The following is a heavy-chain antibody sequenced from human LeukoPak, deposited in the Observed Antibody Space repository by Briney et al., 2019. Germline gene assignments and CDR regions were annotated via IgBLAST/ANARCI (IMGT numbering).Heavy chain of an antibody. V-gene: IGHV4-31*03. J-gene: IGHJ4*02. CDR1: GGSINSGAYF. CDR2: IYSSGGT. Sequence: SETLSLTCTVSGGSINSGAYFWSWIRQHPGKGLEWIGYIYSSGGTYYNPPLKSRVTISVDTSKSHFSLKLSSVTAADTAVYYCARMRNDLLTGYDYYFDYWGQGTLITVSS. D-gene: IGHD3-9*01. CDR3: ARMRNDLLTGYDYYFDY.